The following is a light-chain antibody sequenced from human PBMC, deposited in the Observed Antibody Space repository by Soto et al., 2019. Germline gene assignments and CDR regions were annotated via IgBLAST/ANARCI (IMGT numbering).Light chain of an antibody. CDR2: DAS. J-gene: IGKJ5*01. CDR3: QQYGSSPIT. CDR1: ESVSSY. Sequence: EVVLTQSPATLSLSPGERATLSCGASESVSSYLAWYRQKPGQAPRLLIYDASNRATGIPARFSGSGSGTDFTLTISSLEPEDFALYYCQQYGSSPITFGQGTRLE. V-gene: IGKV3-11*01.